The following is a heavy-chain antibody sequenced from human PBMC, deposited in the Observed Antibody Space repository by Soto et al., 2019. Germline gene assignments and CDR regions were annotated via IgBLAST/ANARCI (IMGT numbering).Heavy chain of an antibody. CDR2: INPSGGST. Sequence: ASVKVSCKASGYTFTSYYMHWVRQAPGQGLEWMGIINPSGGSTSYAQKFQGRVTMTRDTSTSTVYMELSSLRSEDTAVYYCARVGVDIVVTITGHSGPYYYYGMDVWGQGTTVTVSS. J-gene: IGHJ6*02. CDR1: GYTFTSYY. D-gene: IGHD5-12*01. CDR3: ARVGVDIVVTITGHSGPYYYYGMDV. V-gene: IGHV1-46*01.